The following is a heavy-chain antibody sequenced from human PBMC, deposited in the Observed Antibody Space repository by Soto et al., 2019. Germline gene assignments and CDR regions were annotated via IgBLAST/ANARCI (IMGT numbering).Heavy chain of an antibody. CDR3: ARDSSSTSCYGICGWFDP. J-gene: IGHJ5*02. CDR1: GGTLSSYA. CDR2: IIPIFGTA. V-gene: IGHV1-69*13. D-gene: IGHD2-2*01. Sequence: VASVKVSCQASGGTLSSYAISWVRQAPGQGLEWMGGIIPIFGTANYAQKFQGRVTITADESTSTAYMELSSLRSEDTAVYYCARDSSSTSCYGICGWFDPWGQGTLVTVSS.